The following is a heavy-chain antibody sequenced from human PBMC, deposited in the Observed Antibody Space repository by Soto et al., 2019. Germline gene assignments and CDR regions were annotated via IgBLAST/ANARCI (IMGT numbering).Heavy chain of an antibody. Sequence: QTGGSLRLSCAASGFTVSSNYMSWVRQAPGKGLEWVSVIYSGGSTYYADSVKGRFTISRDNSKNTLYLQMNSLRAEDTAVYYCAIESGDAARPRHYYYMDVWGKGTTVTVSS. D-gene: IGHD6-6*01. J-gene: IGHJ6*03. V-gene: IGHV3-66*01. CDR3: AIESGDAARPRHYYYMDV. CDR2: IYSGGST. CDR1: GFTVSSNY.